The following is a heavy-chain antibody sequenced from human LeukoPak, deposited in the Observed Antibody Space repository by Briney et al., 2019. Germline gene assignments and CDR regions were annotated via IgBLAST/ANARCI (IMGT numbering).Heavy chain of an antibody. Sequence: GGSLRLSCAASGFTFSSYWLNWARQAPGKGLEWVASINHNGNVNYYVDSVKGRFTISRDNAKNSLYLQMSNLRAEDTAVYFCARGGGLDVRGQGATVTVSS. CDR2: INHNGNVN. V-gene: IGHV3-7*03. J-gene: IGHJ6*02. D-gene: IGHD3-16*01. CDR3: ARGGGLDV. CDR1: GFTFSSYW.